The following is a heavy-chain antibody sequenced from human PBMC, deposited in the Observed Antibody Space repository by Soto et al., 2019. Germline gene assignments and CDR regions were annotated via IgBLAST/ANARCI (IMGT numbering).Heavy chain of an antibody. CDR2: INAGNGNT. CDR1: GYTFTSYA. Sequence: ASVTVACKASGYTFTSYAMHWVRQAPGQRLEWMGWINAGNGNTKYSQKFQGRVTITRDTSASTAYMELSSLRSEDTAVYYCARDPARFLEWLSYYYYMDVWGKGTTVTVSS. CDR3: ARDPARFLEWLSYYYYMDV. J-gene: IGHJ6*03. V-gene: IGHV1-3*01. D-gene: IGHD3-3*01.